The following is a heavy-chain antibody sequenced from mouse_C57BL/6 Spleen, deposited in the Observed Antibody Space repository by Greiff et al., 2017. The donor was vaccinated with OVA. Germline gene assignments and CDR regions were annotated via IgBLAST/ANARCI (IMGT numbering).Heavy chain of an antibody. Sequence: EVMLVESGGGLVKPGGSLKLSCAASGFTFSDYGMHWVRQAPEKGLEWVAYISSGSSTIYYAGTVKGRFTISRDNAKNTLFLQMTSLRSEDTAMYYCARLGIYYYAMDYWGQGTSVTVSS. CDR2: ISSGSSTI. J-gene: IGHJ4*01. CDR1: GFTFSDYG. V-gene: IGHV5-17*01. D-gene: IGHD4-1*01. CDR3: ARLGIYYYAMDY.